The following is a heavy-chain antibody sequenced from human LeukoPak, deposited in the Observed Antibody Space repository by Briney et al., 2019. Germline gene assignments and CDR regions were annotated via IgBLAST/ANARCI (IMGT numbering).Heavy chain of an antibody. D-gene: IGHD3-9*01. CDR1: GYSISSGYY. Sequence: SETLSLTCTVSGYSISSGYYWGWIRQPPGKGLEWIGSIYHSGSTYYNPSLKSRVTISVDTSKNQFSLKLSSVTAADTAVYYCARRSGGLTGYYNRRWFDPWGQGTLVTVSS. CDR2: IYHSGST. J-gene: IGHJ5*02. V-gene: IGHV4-38-2*02. CDR3: ARRSGGLTGYYNRRWFDP.